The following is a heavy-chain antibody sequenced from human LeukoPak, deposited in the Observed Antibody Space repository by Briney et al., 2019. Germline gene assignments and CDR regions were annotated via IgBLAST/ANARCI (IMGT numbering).Heavy chain of an antibody. V-gene: IGHV3-23*01. D-gene: IGHD2-2*02. CDR1: GFTFRSYA. Sequence: AGGSLRLSCAGAGFTFRSYAMSWVRQSPGKGLEWVPAISDSGDGTYYADSVKARFTISRDNSKNTLYLQMNSLRAEDTAVYYCAKGRVVPAAIPDAFDIWGQGTMVTVSS. CDR2: ISDSGDGT. CDR3: AKGRVVPAAIPDAFDI. J-gene: IGHJ3*02.